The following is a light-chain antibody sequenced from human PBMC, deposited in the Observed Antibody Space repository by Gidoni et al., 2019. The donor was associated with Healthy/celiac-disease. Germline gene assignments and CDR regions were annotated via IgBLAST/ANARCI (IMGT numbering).Light chain of an antibody. V-gene: IGKV1-9*01. Sequence: DIQFTQSPSFLSASVGDRVTITCRASQGISSYLAWYQQKSGKAPKLLIYAASTLQSGVPLRFSGSGSGTEFTLTISSLQPEDFATYYCQQLNSYPLTFGGGTKVEIK. CDR1: QGISSY. J-gene: IGKJ4*01. CDR2: AAS. CDR3: QQLNSYPLT.